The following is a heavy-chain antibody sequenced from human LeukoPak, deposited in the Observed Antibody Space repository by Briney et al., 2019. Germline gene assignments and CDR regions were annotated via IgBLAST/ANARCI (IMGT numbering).Heavy chain of an antibody. V-gene: IGHV1-2*02. Sequence: ASVKVSCKASGYTFIDYHIHWVRPAPGQGLEWMGWINPKNGGTRLAQRLQGRVTMTRDTSTGTVYMGLSSLRSDDTAVYYCATKKTPLYCGGDCYSGLGWFDPWGQGTLITVSS. CDR2: INPKNGGT. J-gene: IGHJ5*02. D-gene: IGHD2-21*02. CDR3: ATKKTPLYCGGDCYSGLGWFDP. CDR1: GYTFIDYH.